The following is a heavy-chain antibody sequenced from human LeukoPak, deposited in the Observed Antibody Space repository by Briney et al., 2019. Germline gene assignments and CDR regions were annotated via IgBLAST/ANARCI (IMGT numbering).Heavy chain of an antibody. CDR3: ARDQVTTVVTPGWFGP. J-gene: IGHJ5*02. V-gene: IGHV4-39*07. D-gene: IGHD4-23*01. CDR1: GGAISSSSYY. Sequence: PSETLSLTCTVSGGAISSSSYYWGWIRQPPGKGLGWIGSIYYSGSTYYNPSRKRRVTISVDTSKNQFSLKLLSVTAADTAVYYCARDQVTTVVTPGWFGPWGQGTLVTVSS. CDR2: IYYSGST.